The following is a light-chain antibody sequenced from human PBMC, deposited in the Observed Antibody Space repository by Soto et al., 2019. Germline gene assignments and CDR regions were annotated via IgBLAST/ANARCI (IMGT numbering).Light chain of an antibody. V-gene: IGKV1-27*01. Sequence: DIPMTQSPSSLSASVGDRVTITCRASQGIRNYLAWYQQKPGKDPKLLIFTASTLQSGVPSRFSGSGSGTDFTLTISSLQPEDVATYYCQKYNSAPLTFGGGTKVEIK. CDR1: QGIRNY. CDR2: TAS. CDR3: QKYNSAPLT. J-gene: IGKJ4*01.